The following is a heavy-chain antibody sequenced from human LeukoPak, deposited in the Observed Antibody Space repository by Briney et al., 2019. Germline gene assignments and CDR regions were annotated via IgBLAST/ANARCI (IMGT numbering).Heavy chain of an antibody. CDR2: IYYSGST. CDR1: GDSISGSSYS. V-gene: IGHV4-39*01. D-gene: IGHD3/OR15-3a*01. CDR3: ARGLNP. Sequence: SETLSLTCTVSGDSISGSSYSWGWIRQPPGKGLEWIGSIYYSGSTYYNPSLKSRVTISVDTSKNQFSLKLSSVTAADTAVYYCARGLNPWGQGTLVTVSS. J-gene: IGHJ5*02.